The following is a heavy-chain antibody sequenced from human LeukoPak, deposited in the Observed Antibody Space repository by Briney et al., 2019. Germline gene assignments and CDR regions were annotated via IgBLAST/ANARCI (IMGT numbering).Heavy chain of an antibody. J-gene: IGHJ4*02. CDR3: ARPTGRYCSGGSCYSGFDY. CDR1: GFTFSSYE. CDR2: ISSSGSTI. Sequence: PGGSLRLSCAAPGFTFSSYEMNWVRQAPGKGLEWVSYISSSGSTIYYADSVKGRFTISRDNAKNSLYLQMNSLRAEDTAVYYCARPTGRYCSGGSCYSGFDYWGQGTLVTVSS. D-gene: IGHD2-15*01. V-gene: IGHV3-48*03.